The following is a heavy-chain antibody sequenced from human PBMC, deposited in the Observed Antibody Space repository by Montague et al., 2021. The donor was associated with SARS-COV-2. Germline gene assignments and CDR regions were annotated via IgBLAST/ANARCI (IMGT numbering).Heavy chain of an antibody. J-gene: IGHJ4*02. V-gene: IGHV3-23*01. CDR1: GFTFTKYA. CDR2: ISAGGST. Sequence: SLRLSCAASGFTFTKYAMTWVRQAPGKGLEWVSTISAGGSTFYADSVKGRFTVSRDNSKSTLFLQMSSLRVEDTAVYYCAKRQPPLESYKYFDNWGQGTLVTVSS. CDR3: AKRQPPLESYKYFDN. D-gene: IGHD3-10*01.